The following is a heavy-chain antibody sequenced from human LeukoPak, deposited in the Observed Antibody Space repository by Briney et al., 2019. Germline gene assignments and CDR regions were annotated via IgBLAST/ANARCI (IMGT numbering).Heavy chain of an antibody. CDR2: IYRSGST. CDR3: ARGRGIAARILDY. V-gene: IGHV4-30-2*01. CDR1: GGSISSGGYS. D-gene: IGHD6-6*01. J-gene: IGHJ4*02. Sequence: KSSETLSLTCAVSGGSISSGGYSWSWIRQPPGKGLEWIGYIYRSGSTYYNPSLKSRVTISVDRSKNQFSLKLSSVTAADTAVYYCARGRGIAARILDYWGQGTLVTVSS.